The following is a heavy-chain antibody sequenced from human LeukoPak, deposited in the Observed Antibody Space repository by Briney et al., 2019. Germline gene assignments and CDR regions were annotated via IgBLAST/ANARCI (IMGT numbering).Heavy chain of an antibody. CDR3: ARVVQPPASYCLDY. Sequence: ASVKVSCKASGYTFTSYAMNWVRQAPGQGLEWMGWISAYNGNTNYAQKLQGRVTMTTDTSTSTAYMELRSLRSDDTAVYYCARVVQPPASYCLDYWGQGTLVTVSS. V-gene: IGHV1-18*01. D-gene: IGHD1-26*01. J-gene: IGHJ4*02. CDR2: ISAYNGNT. CDR1: GYTFTSYA.